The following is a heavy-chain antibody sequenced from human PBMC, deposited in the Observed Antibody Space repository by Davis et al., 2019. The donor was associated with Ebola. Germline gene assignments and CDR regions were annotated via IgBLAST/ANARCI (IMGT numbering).Heavy chain of an antibody. V-gene: IGHV4-34*01. D-gene: IGHD1-1*01. J-gene: IGHJ4*02. CDR2: INYRGKT. CDR3: ARLAWRKGLDS. Sequence: PSETLSLTCAVYGGSFKDYYWGWIRQSPGQGLEWIGEINYRGKTRYNTALRSRVSISIDTSKMQFSLRLTSVTAADTAVYYCARLAWRKGLDSWGQGTQVTVSS. CDR1: GGSFKDYY.